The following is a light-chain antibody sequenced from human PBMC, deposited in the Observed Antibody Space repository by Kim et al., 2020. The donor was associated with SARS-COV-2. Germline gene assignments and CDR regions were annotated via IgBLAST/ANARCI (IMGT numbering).Light chain of an antibody. CDR2: QDR. V-gene: IGLV3-1*01. CDR1: KLGTKY. J-gene: IGLJ6*01. Sequence: SYELTQPPSVSVSPGQTASITCSGDKLGTKYTFWYQQRPGQSPVVVIYQDRKRPSGIPERFSGSNSGNTATLTISGTQAVDEAVYYFQAWGSGLSVVFG. CDR3: QAWGSGLSVV.